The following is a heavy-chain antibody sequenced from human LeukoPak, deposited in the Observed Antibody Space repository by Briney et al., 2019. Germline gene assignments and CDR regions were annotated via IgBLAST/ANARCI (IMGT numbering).Heavy chain of an antibody. CDR2: SRNKANSYTT. D-gene: IGHD6-13*01. V-gene: IGHV3-72*01. Sequence: PVGSLRLSCAASGFTFSDHYMDWVRQAPGKELEWVGRSRNKANSYTTEYAASVKGRFTISRDDSKNSLYLQMNSLKTEDTAVYYCARLGSSWYEGLDYWGQGTLVTVSS. CDR3: ARLGSSWYEGLDY. J-gene: IGHJ4*02. CDR1: GFTFSDHY.